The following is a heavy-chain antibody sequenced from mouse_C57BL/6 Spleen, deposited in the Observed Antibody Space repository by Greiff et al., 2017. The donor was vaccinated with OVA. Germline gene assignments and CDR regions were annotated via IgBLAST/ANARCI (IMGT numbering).Heavy chain of an antibody. CDR3: ARSDYDGYYYAMGY. CDR2: INPNNGGT. CDR1: GYTFTDYY. Sequence: EVQLQQSGPELVKPGASVKISCKASGYTFTDYYMNWVKQSPGKSLEWIGDINPNNGGTSYNQKFKGKATLTVDKSSSTAYMELRSLTSEDSAVYSCARSDYDGYYYAMGYWGQGTSVTVSS. D-gene: IGHD2-4*01. V-gene: IGHV1-26*01. J-gene: IGHJ4*01.